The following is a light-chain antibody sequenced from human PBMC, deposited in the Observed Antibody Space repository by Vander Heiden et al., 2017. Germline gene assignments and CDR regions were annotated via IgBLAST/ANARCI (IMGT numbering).Light chain of an antibody. J-gene: IGLJ3*02. CDR2: RDT. V-gene: IGLV3-1*01. Sequence: SYDLTQPPSVSVSPGQTARIPCPGDEQGDQYASWYQHKPGQAPVMVIYRDTERPSNIPERFSGSSSGNTATLTISGTQALDEGDYYCQAWDLGTACVFGGGTKLTVL. CDR3: QAWDLGTACV. CDR1: EQGDQY.